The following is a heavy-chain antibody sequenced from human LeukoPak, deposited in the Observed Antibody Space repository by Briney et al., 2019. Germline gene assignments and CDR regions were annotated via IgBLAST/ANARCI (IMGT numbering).Heavy chain of an antibody. Sequence: SETLSLTCTVYGGSFSGYYWSWIRQPPGKGLEWIGEINHSGSTNYNPSLKSRVTISVDTSKNQFSLKLSSVTAADTAVYYCARDRTIAVAGTGWFDPWGQGTLVTVSS. D-gene: IGHD6-19*01. CDR1: GGSFSGYY. CDR3: ARDRTIAVAGTGWFDP. V-gene: IGHV4-34*01. CDR2: INHSGST. J-gene: IGHJ5*02.